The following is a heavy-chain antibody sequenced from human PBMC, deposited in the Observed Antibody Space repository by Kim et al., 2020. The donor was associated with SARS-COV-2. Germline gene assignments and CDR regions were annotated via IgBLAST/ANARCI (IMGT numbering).Heavy chain of an antibody. J-gene: IGHJ6*02. Sequence: GGSLRLSCVVSGFTFRSYAMHWVRQPPGKGLEWVAVISDDGTTRYYAGSTEGRFTVSRDNSKNTLFLQMDSLRPEDTAVFYCARDRGANYLDVWGQGTTVTVSS. CDR1: GFTFRSYA. CDR2: ISDDGTTR. D-gene: IGHD3-10*01. V-gene: IGHV3-30-3*01. CDR3: ARDRGANYLDV.